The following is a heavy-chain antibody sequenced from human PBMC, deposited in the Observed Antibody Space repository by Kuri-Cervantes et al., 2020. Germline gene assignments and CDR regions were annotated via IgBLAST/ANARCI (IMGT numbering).Heavy chain of an antibody. CDR3: AGLAPRVSDPRGP. CDR2: IIPIFGTA. D-gene: IGHD2-8*01. V-gene: IGHV1-69*05. Sequence: SVKVSCKASGGTFSSYAISWVRQAPGQGLEWMGGIIPIFGTANYAQKFQGRVTITTDESTSTAYMELSSLTSEDTAIYYCAGLAPRVSDPRGPWGQGTLVTVSS. CDR1: GGTFSSYA. J-gene: IGHJ5*02.